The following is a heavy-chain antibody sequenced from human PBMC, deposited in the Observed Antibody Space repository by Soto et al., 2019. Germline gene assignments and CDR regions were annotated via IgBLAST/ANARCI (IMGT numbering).Heavy chain of an antibody. CDR2: IYYSGST. CDR3: ARGKRDDRRALPPYYFDY. D-gene: IGHD3-22*01. V-gene: IGHV4-59*01. CDR1: GGSISSYY. J-gene: IGHJ4*02. Sequence: SETLSLTCTVSGGSISSYYWSWIRQPPGKGLEWIGYIYYSGSTNYNPSLKSRVTISVDTSKNQFSLKLSSVTAADTAVYYCARGKRDDRRALPPYYFDYWGQGTPVTVYS.